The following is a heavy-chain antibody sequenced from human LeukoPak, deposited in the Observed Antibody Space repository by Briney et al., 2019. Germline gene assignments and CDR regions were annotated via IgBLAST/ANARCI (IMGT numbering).Heavy chain of an antibody. Sequence: GGSPRLSCAASGFTFSSYAMHWVRQAPGKGLEWVAVISYDGSNKYYADSVKGRFTISRDNSKNTLYLQMNSLRAEDTAVYYCARDIVAAAALYYFDYWGQGTLVTVSS. CDR3: ARDIVAAAALYYFDY. CDR2: ISYDGSNK. CDR1: GFTFSSYA. D-gene: IGHD6-13*01. V-gene: IGHV3-30-3*01. J-gene: IGHJ4*02.